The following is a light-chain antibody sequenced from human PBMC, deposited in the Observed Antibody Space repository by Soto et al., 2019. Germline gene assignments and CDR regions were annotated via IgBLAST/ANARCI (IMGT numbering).Light chain of an antibody. V-gene: IGKV1-5*03. Sequence: DVQMTQSPLTLSASVRDRVTITCRASEEVRSWLAWYQQKPGKAPKLLIYKSSTLESGVPSRFRGYESGTFSTLTTSSLQPEDVANYYWQQYNIYSFSFGPGTKMEVK. CDR2: KSS. J-gene: IGKJ1*01. CDR1: EEVRSW. CDR3: QQYNIYSFS.